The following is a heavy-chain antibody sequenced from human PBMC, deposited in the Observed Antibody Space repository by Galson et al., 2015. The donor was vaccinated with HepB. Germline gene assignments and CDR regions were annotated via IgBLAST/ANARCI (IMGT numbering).Heavy chain of an antibody. V-gene: IGHV5-51*01. CDR3: ARLPRVAVTGYYFSS. J-gene: IGHJ4*02. CDR1: GHSSTTYW. Sequence: QSGAEVKKPGDSLKISCRASGHSSTTYWIAWVRQMPGKGLEWMGSIFPSDSDTRYSPSFQGQVTISADESISTAYLQWSSLKASDTALYYCARLPRVAVTGYYFSSWGQGTLVTVSS. CDR2: IFPSDSDT. D-gene: IGHD6-19*01.